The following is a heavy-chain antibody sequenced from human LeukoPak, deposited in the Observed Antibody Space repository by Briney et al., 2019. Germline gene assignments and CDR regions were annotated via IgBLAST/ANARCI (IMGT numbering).Heavy chain of an antibody. Sequence: PGRSLRLSCTASGFTFGDYAMSWFRQAPGKGLEWVGFIRSKAYGGTTEYAASVKGRFTISRDDSKSIAYLQMNSLKTEDTAVYYCTRAPPGKYYYGSGSYYIFDYWGQGTLVTVSS. CDR3: TRAPPGKYYYGSGSYYIFDY. J-gene: IGHJ4*02. D-gene: IGHD3-10*01. CDR2: IRSKAYGGTT. CDR1: GFTFGDYA. V-gene: IGHV3-49*03.